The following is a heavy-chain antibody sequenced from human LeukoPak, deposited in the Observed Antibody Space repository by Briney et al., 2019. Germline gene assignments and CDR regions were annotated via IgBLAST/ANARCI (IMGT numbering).Heavy chain of an antibody. J-gene: IGHJ4*02. D-gene: IGHD3-22*01. V-gene: IGHV4-39*07. Sequence: SETLSLTCTVSGDSISSTNYYWGWIRQPPGKGLEWIGSIYYSGSTNYNPSLKSRVTMSVDTSKNQFSLKLSSVTAADTAVYYCARDTYYYDSSGYWADYWGQGTLVTVSS. CDR1: GDSISSTNYY. CDR3: ARDTYYYDSSGYWADY. CDR2: IYYSGST.